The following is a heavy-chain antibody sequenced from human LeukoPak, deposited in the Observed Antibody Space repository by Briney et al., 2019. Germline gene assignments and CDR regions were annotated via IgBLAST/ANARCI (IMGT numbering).Heavy chain of an antibody. Sequence: ASVTVSFKASVYTFTIYGISWVRQAPGQGLEWMGWFSVYNGNTKYAQKIQGRVTMTTDTSTSTAYMELRSLRSDDTAVYYCARDLGFGELSYFDYWGQGTLVTVSS. CDR1: VYTFTIYG. J-gene: IGHJ4*02. D-gene: IGHD3-10*01. CDR2: FSVYNGNT. V-gene: IGHV1-18*01. CDR3: ARDLGFGELSYFDY.